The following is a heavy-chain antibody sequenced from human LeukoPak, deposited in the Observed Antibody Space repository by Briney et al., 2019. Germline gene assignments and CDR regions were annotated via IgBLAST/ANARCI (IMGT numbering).Heavy chain of an antibody. CDR2: ISYAGST. Sequence: PSETLSLTCTVSGGSISSGGYSWSWIRQHPGKGLEWVGYISYAGSTSYNPSHKSRVTISVDTSKNHFSLKLSSVTAADTAVYYCARWYSGSYRIDYWGQGILVTVSS. J-gene: IGHJ4*02. D-gene: IGHD1-26*01. V-gene: IGHV4-31*03. CDR1: GGSISSGGYS. CDR3: ARWYSGSYRIDY.